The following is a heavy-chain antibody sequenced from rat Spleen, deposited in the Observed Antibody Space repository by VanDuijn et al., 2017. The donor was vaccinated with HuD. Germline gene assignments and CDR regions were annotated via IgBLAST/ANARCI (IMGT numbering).Heavy chain of an antibody. CDR2: IRSGGGK. V-gene: IGHV2-16*01. Sequence: QVQLKESGPGLVQPSQTLSLTCTVSGFSLTNYGVTWVRQLPGKGLEWIGTIRSGGGKDYNPTLKSRLSISRDTSKSQVLLKMNSLQTEDTAMYFCVRSEGIIRGQFAYWGQGTLVTVSS. J-gene: IGHJ3*01. CDR3: VRSEGIIRGQFAY. CDR1: GFSLTNYG. D-gene: IGHD4-3*01.